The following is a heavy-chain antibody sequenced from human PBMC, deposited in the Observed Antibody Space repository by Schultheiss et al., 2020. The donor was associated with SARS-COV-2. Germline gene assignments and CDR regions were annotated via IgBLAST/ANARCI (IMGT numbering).Heavy chain of an antibody. J-gene: IGHJ4*02. D-gene: IGHD3-3*01. CDR3: ARVGYYDFWSGYSSYYFDC. Sequence: ESLKISCAASGFTFSRYWMHWVRQAPGKGLVWVSRISSDGSSTSYADSVEGRFTISRDNAKNTLYLQLNSLRGEDTAVYYCARVGYYDFWSGYSSYYFDCWGQGTLVTVSS. V-gene: IGHV3-74*01. CDR1: GFTFSRYW. CDR2: ISSDGSST.